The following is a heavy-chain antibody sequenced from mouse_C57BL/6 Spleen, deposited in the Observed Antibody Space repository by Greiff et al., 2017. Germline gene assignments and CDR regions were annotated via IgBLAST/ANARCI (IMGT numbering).Heavy chain of an antibody. J-gene: IGHJ3*01. CDR1: GYAFTSYD. V-gene: IGHV1-85*01. CDR2: IYPRDGST. CDR3: ARSSPDGYDPFAY. D-gene: IGHD2-2*01. Sequence: QVQLQQSGPELVKPGASVKLSCKASGYAFTSYDINWVKQRPGQGLEWIGWIYPRDGSTKYNEKFKGKATLTVDTSSSTAYMELHSLTSEDSAVYFCARSSPDGYDPFAYWGQGTLVTVSA.